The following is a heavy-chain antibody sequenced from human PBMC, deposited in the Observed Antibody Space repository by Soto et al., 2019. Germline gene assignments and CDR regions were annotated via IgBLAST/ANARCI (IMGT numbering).Heavy chain of an antibody. CDR1: GFTFSSYA. D-gene: IGHD5-18*01. CDR3: AREASGYSYGYAVFDY. CDR2: ISYDGSNK. J-gene: IGHJ4*02. V-gene: IGHV3-30-3*01. Sequence: GGSLRLSCAASGFTFSSYAMHWVRQAPGKGLEWVAVISYDGSNKYYADSVKGRFTISRDNSKNTLYLQMNSLRAEDTAVYYCAREASGYSYGYAVFDYWGQGTLVTVSS.